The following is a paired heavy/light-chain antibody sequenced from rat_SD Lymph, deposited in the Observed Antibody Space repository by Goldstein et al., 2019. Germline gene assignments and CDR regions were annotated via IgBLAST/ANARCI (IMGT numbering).Heavy chain of an antibody. CDR3: ARDLYSSWDY. Sequence: QVQLKESGPGLVQPSQTLSLTCTVAGFSLTSYNVHWVRQPPGKGLEWMGVIWNTGGTRYNSALKSRLSISKDTSKSQVFLKMNSLQTEDTATYYCARDLYSSWDYWGQGVMVTVSS. CDR1: GFSLTSYN. CDR2: IWNTGGT. J-gene: IGHJ2*01. V-gene: IGHV2-41*01. D-gene: IGHD1-2*01.
Light chain of an antibody. CDR3: QQYNNYPT. CDR2: NAN. CDR1: EDIYSD. Sequence: DIRMTQSPASLSASLGETVNIECLASEDIYSDLAWYQQKPGKSPQLLIYNANSLQNGVPSRFSGSGSGTQYSLKINSLQSEDVATYFCQQYNNYPTFGAGTKLELK. V-gene: IGKV12S32*01. J-gene: IGKJ2-1*01.